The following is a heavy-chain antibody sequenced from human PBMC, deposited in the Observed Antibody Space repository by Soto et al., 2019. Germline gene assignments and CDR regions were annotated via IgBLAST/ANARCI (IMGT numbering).Heavy chain of an antibody. D-gene: IGHD2-15*01. CDR2: ISGSGGST. CDR1: GFTFSSYA. Sequence: PGGSLRLSCAASGFTFSSYAMSWVRQAPGKGLEWVSAISGSGGSTYYADSVKGRFTISRDNSKNTLYLQMNSLRAEDTAVYYCAKDRNGGKGAHYFDYWGQGTLVTVSS. CDR3: AKDRNGGKGAHYFDY. V-gene: IGHV3-23*01. J-gene: IGHJ4*02.